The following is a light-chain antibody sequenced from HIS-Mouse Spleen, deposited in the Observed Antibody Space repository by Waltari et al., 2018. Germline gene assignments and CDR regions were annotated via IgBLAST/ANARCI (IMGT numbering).Light chain of an antibody. CDR1: QSISSY. Sequence: DIQMTQSPSSLSASVGDRVTITCRASQSISSYLNWYQQKPGKAPKLLIYAASSLQSGVPSRFGGSGSGTDFTLTISSLQPEDFATYYCRQSYSTLLTFGGGTKVEIK. CDR2: AAS. V-gene: IGKV1-39*01. J-gene: IGKJ4*01. CDR3: RQSYSTLLT.